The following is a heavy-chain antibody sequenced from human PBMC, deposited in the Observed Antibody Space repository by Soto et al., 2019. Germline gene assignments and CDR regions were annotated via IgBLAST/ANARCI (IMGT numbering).Heavy chain of an antibody. D-gene: IGHD3-10*01. J-gene: IGHJ4*02. Sequence: GGSLRLSCAASDFYFSSYGIHWFRQAPGKGLEWVAASSYDGRETFYADSAKGRSTVSKEMSKNTAFLQMNALRHEDTAVYFCARDSGWPILNFDNWGQGTPVTVSS. CDR2: SSYDGRET. CDR3: ARDSGWPILNFDN. CDR1: DFYFSSYG. V-gene: IGHV3-30*03.